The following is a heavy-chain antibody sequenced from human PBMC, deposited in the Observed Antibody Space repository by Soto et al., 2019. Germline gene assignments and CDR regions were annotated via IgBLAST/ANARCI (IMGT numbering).Heavy chain of an antibody. CDR1: GYTFTSYD. Sequence: ASVKVSCKASGYTFTSYDINWVRQATGQGLEWMGWMNPNSGNTGYAQKFQGRVTMTRNTSISTAYMELSSLRSEDTAVYYCARSLSDFWSGYGNYYYYYMDVWGKGTTVTVSS. CDR2: MNPNSGNT. J-gene: IGHJ6*03. D-gene: IGHD3-3*01. CDR3: ARSLSDFWSGYGNYYYYYMDV. V-gene: IGHV1-8*01.